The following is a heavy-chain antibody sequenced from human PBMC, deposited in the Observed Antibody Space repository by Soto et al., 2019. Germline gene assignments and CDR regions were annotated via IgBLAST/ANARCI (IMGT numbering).Heavy chain of an antibody. CDR1: GFTFSYYG. CDR2: IWYDGSNK. CDR3: ARGSAGTTGDYYYGMTS. D-gene: IGHD1-7*01. Sequence: QVQLVESGGGVVQPGRSLRLSCAASGFTFSYYGMHWVRQAPGKGLEWVAVIWYDGSNKYYADSVKGRFTISRDNSKNTLYLQMNSLRAEDTAVYYCARGSAGTTGDYYYGMTSGAKGPRSPSP. J-gene: IGHJ6*02. V-gene: IGHV3-33*01.